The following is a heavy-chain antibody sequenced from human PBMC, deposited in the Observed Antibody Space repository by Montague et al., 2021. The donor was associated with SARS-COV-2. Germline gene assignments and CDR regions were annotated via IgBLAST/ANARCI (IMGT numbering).Heavy chain of an antibody. CDR1: GGFVSSSPYY. D-gene: IGHD3-10*01. CDR3: ASSYYYGSGTYVYNYYMDV. V-gene: IGHV4-39*01. CDR2: ISYSGRT. J-gene: IGHJ6*03. Sequence: SETLSLTCTVSGGFVSSSPYYWGWIRQPPGRGLEWVGSISYSGRTYFXXXVKSRLTISVDSSENQFSLRLSSVTAADTAVYYCASSYYYGSGTYVYNYYMDVWGKGTTVTVSS.